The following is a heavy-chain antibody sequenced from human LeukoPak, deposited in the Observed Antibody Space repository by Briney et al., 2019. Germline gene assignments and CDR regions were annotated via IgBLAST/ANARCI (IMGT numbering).Heavy chain of an antibody. CDR1: GFTFSSYW. CDR3: AREEYSYGSHFDY. CDR2: ISSSGSTI. D-gene: IGHD5-18*01. J-gene: IGHJ4*02. Sequence: GGSLRLSCAASGFTFSSYWMSWVRQAPGKGLEWVSYISSSGSTIYYADSVKGRFTISRDNAKNSLYLQMNSLRAEDTAVYYCAREEYSYGSHFDYWGQGTLVTVSS. V-gene: IGHV3-48*04.